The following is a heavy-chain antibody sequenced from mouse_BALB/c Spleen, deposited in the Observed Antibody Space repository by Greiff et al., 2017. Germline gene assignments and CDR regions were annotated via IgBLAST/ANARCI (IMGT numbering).Heavy chain of an antibody. J-gene: IGHJ3*01. Sequence: DVHLVESGPGLVKPSQSLSLTCSVTGYSITSGYYWNWIRQFPGNKLEWMGYISYDGSNNYNPSLKNRISITRDTSKNQFFLKLNSVTTEDTATYYCARGGDYYGSPFAYWGQGTLVTVSA. CDR1: GYSITSGYY. V-gene: IGHV3-6*02. D-gene: IGHD1-1*01. CDR2: ISYDGSN. CDR3: ARGGDYYGSPFAY.